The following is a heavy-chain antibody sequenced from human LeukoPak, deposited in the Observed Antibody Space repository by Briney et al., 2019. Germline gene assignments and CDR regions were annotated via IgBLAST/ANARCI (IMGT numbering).Heavy chain of an antibody. V-gene: IGHV3-23*01. CDR2: ISGSGGST. D-gene: IGHD6-19*01. Sequence: GGSLRLSCAASGFTFSSYAMSWVRQAPGKGLEWVSAISGSGGSTYYADSVKGRFTISRDNSKNTLYLQMNSLRAEDTAVYYCAKDRGMRAKYSGGWYVPRAYYFDYWGQGTLVTVSS. CDR3: AKDRGMRAKYSGGWYVPRAYYFDY. J-gene: IGHJ4*02. CDR1: GFTFSSYA.